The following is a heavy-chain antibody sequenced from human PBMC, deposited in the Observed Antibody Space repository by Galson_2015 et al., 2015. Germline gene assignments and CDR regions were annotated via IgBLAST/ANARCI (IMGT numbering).Heavy chain of an antibody. V-gene: IGHV1-18*01. D-gene: IGHD2-15*01. CDR3: AREGCSGGSCYIYDY. Sequence: SVKVSCKASGYTFTSYGISWVRQAPGQGLEWMGWISAYNGNTNYAQKLQGRVTMTTDTFTSTAYMELRSLRSDDTAVYYCAREGCSGGSCYIYDYWGQGTLVTVSS. J-gene: IGHJ4*02. CDR2: ISAYNGNT. CDR1: GYTFTSYG.